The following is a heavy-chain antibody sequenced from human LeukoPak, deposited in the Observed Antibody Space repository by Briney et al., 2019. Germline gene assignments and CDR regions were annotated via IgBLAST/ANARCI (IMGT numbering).Heavy chain of an antibody. J-gene: IGHJ4*02. CDR1: GFTFNSYW. Sequence: GGSLRLSCAASGFTFNSYWMIWVRQAPGKGLEWVGRISSKSDGGTTDYAAPVKGRFTISRDDSTNTLSLQMSSLKAEDTALYYCITEPHDYGDFTFGYWGQGTLVTVSS. D-gene: IGHD4-17*01. CDR2: ISSKSDGGTT. CDR3: ITEPHDYGDFTFGY. V-gene: IGHV3-15*01.